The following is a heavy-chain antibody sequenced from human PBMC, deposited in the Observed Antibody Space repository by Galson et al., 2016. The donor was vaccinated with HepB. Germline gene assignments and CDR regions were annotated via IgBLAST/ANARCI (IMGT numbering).Heavy chain of an antibody. V-gene: IGHV3-30-3*01. D-gene: IGHD3-10*01. Sequence: SLRLSCAASGFTFSNYPIHWVRQAPGKGLEWVALISYEGSKKYCADFVEGRFTISRDNSKNTVYLQMNSLRADDTAFYFCAREHSALLWFGELSYWGQGTLVTVSS. CDR1: GFTFSNYP. J-gene: IGHJ4*02. CDR2: ISYEGSKK. CDR3: AREHSALLWFGELSY.